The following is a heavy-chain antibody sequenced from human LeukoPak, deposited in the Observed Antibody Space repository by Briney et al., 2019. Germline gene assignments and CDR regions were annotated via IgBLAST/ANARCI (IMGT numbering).Heavy chain of an antibody. D-gene: IGHD5-18*01. CDR2: ISYDGSNK. Sequence: PGGSLRLSCAASGFTFSSYGMHWVRQAPGKGLEWVAVISYDGSNKYYADSVKGRFTISRDNSKNTLYLQMNSLRAEDTAVYYCAKAYSYGSNRFDYWGQGTLVTVSS. V-gene: IGHV3-30*18. J-gene: IGHJ4*02. CDR3: AKAYSYGSNRFDY. CDR1: GFTFSSYG.